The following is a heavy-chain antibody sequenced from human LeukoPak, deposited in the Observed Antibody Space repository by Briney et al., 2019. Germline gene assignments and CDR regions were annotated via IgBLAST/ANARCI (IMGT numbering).Heavy chain of an antibody. CDR2: IYYSGST. D-gene: IGHD3-22*01. J-gene: IGHJ3*02. V-gene: IGHV4-59*08. CDR1: GDSINDYY. Sequence: SETLSLTCTVSGDSINDYYWSWIRQPPGNRLEWIGWIYYSGSTMYSPSLESRVTISLDTSRTQFSLDLNSVTAADTAVYYCARHAGVGSGYYHDAFDIWGQGSMVIVSS. CDR3: ARHAGVGSGYYHDAFDI.